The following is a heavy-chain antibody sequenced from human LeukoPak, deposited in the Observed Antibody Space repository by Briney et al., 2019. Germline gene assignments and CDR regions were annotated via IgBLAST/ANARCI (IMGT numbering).Heavy chain of an antibody. V-gene: IGHV1-69*05. D-gene: IGHD1-1*01. CDR3: ARSQLTYYYYYYMDV. J-gene: IGHJ6*03. Sequence: ASVNVSCKASGGTFSSYAISWVRQAPGQGLEWMGGIIPIFGTANYAQKFQGRVTITTDESTSTAYMELSSLRSEDTAVYYCARSQLTYYYYYYMDVWGKGTTVTVSS. CDR1: GGTFSSYA. CDR2: IIPIFGTA.